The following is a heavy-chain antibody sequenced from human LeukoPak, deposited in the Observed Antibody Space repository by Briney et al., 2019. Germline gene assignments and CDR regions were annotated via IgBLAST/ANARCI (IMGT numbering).Heavy chain of an antibody. CDR2: IYYSG. J-gene: IGHJ5*02. CDR1: GGSFSGYY. CDR3: ARVRRIGASLGWFDP. V-gene: IGHV4-34*01. Sequence: SETLSLTCAVYGGSFSGYYWSWIRQPPGKGLEWIGSIYYSGKSRVTISVDTSKNQFSLKLSSVTAADTAVYYCARVRRIGASLGWFDPWGQGTLVAVSS. D-gene: IGHD5-12*01.